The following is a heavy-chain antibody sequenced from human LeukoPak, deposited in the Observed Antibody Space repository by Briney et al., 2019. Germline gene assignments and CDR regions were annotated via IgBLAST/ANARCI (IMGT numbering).Heavy chain of an antibody. V-gene: IGHV3-48*04. CDR1: GFTFSSYS. Sequence: PGGSLRLSCSASGFTFSSYSMNWVRQAPGKGLEWVSYISSSSSTIYYADSVKGRFTISRDNAKNSLYLQMNSLRAEDTAVYYCARGMEDGSGLGSSGWSYYFDYWGQGTLVTVSS. J-gene: IGHJ4*02. D-gene: IGHD6-19*01. CDR2: ISSSSSTI. CDR3: ARGMEDGSGLGSSGWSYYFDY.